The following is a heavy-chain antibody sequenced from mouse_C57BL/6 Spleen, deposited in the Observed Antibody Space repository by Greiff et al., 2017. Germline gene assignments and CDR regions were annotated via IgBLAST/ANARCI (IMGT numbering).Heavy chain of an antibody. Sequence: VQRVESGPGLVQPSQSLSITCTVSGFSLTSYGVHWVRQSPGKGLEWLGVIWSGGSTDYNAAFISRLSISKDNSKSQVFFKMNSLQADDTAIYYCARTGVYSNYDYAMDYWGQGTSVTVSS. CDR2: IWSGGST. V-gene: IGHV2-2*01. J-gene: IGHJ4*01. D-gene: IGHD2-5*01. CDR3: ARTGVYSNYDYAMDY. CDR1: GFSLTSYG.